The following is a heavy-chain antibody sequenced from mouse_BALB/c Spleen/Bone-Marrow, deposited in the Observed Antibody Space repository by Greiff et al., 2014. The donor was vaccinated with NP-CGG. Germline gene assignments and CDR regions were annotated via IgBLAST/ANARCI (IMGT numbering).Heavy chain of an antibody. Sequence: EVQLQQSGAELVKPGASVKLSCTASGFNIKDTYMHWVKQRPEQGLEWIGRIDPANGNTKYDPKFQGKATITADTSSNTVYLQLSSLTSEDTAVYYCASWEYYAMDYWGQGTSVTVSS. CDR2: IDPANGNT. CDR1: GFNIKDTY. D-gene: IGHD4-1*01. CDR3: ASWEYYAMDY. V-gene: IGHV14-3*02. J-gene: IGHJ4*01.